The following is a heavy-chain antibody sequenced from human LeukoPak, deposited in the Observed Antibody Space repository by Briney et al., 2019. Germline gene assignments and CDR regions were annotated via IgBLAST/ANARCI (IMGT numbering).Heavy chain of an antibody. D-gene: IGHD5-24*01. CDR1: GGTFSSYA. J-gene: IGHJ4*02. CDR3: AAVRIDGDY. Sequence: ASVKVSCKASGGTFSSYAISWVRQAPGQGLEWMGRIIPILGIANYAQQFQERVTITRDMSTSTAYMELSSLRSEDTAVYYCAAVRIDGDYWGQGTLVTVSS. CDR2: IIPILGIA. V-gene: IGHV1-69*04.